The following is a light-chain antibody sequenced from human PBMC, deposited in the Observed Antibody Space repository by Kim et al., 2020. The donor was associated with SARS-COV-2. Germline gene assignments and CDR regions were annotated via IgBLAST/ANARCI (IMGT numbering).Light chain of an antibody. V-gene: IGLV3-9*01. CDR2: RDN. Sequence: VALGQEAPFPCGRDSIGRNNVHWYQQKPGQAPVLVIYRDNNRPSGIPQRFSGSDSGNTATLTISIAQAGDEADYYCQVLVSTTNLFGTGTKVTVL. CDR3: QVLVSTTNL. J-gene: IGLJ1*01. CDR1: SIGRNN.